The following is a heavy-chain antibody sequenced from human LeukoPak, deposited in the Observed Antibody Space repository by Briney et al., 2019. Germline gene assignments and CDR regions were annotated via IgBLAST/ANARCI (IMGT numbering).Heavy chain of an antibody. J-gene: IGHJ4*02. CDR1: GFTFSSYA. D-gene: IGHD4-23*01. CDR2: ISGSGGST. CDR3: AKGTERWNHYFDY. Sequence: GASLRLSSAASGFTFSSYAMSWVRQAPGKGLEWVSAISGSGGSTYYADSVKGRFTISRDNSKNTLYLQMNSLRAEDTAVYYCAKGTERWNHYFDYWGQGTLVTVSS. V-gene: IGHV3-23*01.